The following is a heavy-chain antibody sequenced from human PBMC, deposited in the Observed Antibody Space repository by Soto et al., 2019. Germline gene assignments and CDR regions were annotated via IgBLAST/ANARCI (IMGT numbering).Heavy chain of an antibody. V-gene: IGHV4-39*01. D-gene: IGHD5-18*01. CDR1: GVSISSSSYY. CDR3: AWWIEQWAHFDY. Sequence: SETLSLTCTVSGVSISSSSYYWGWIRQPPGKGLEWIGRIYYSGSTYYNPSLKSRVTISVDTSKNQFSLKLSSVNATDPAVYGCAWWIEQWAHFDYCGQRALVTVSS. CDR2: IYYSGST. J-gene: IGHJ4*01.